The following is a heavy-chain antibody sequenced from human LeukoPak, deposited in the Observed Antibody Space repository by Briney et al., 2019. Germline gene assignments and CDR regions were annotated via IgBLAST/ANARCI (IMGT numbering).Heavy chain of an antibody. CDR1: GYTFTSYG. Sequence: ASVKVSCKASGYTFTSYGISWVRQAPGQGLEWMGWISAYNGNTNYAQKLQGRVTMTTDTSTSTAYTELRSLRSDDTAVYYCASSGVVPYYYYGMDVWGQGTTVTVPS. J-gene: IGHJ6*02. V-gene: IGHV1-18*01. D-gene: IGHD2-21*01. CDR2: ISAYNGNT. CDR3: ASSGVVPYYYYGMDV.